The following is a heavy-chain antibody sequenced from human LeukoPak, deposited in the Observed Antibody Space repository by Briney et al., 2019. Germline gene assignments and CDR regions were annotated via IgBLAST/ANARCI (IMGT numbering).Heavy chain of an antibody. CDR1: GFTFSSYA. V-gene: IGHV3-30-3*01. CDR2: ITYDGSSK. Sequence: GGSLRLSCAASGFTFSSYAMHWVRQAPGKGLEWVALITYDGSSKYYTDSVKGRFTISRDNSKNTLYLQMSSLRAEDTAVYYCAREQRGYDCYYWGQGTLVTVSS. CDR3: AREQRGYDCYY. D-gene: IGHD5-12*01. J-gene: IGHJ4*02.